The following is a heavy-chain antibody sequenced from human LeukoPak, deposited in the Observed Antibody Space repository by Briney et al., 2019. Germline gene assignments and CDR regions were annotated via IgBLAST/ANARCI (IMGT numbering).Heavy chain of an antibody. CDR1: GFSFSGYT. CDR3: ARYASGWSWETSGHYMDV. CDR2: LSSTSTYI. J-gene: IGHJ6*03. D-gene: IGHD6-19*01. V-gene: IGHV3-21*01. Sequence: GGSLRLSCAASGFSFSGYTMSWVRQAPGGGLGWVSCLSSTSTYIYYADSVKGRFTISRDNAKNSLYLQMNSLRAADTAVYSCARYASGWSWETSGHYMDVCGKGTTVTVPS.